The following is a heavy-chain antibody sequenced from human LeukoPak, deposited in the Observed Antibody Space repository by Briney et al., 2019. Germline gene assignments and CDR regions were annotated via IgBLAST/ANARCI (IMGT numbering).Heavy chain of an antibody. Sequence: GASVDVSCKASGYTFTSYAMHWVRQAPGQRLEWMGWINAGNGNTKYSQKFQGRVTITRDTSASTAYMELSSLRSEDTAVYYCAKGAKWELPLDYWGQGTLVTVSS. J-gene: IGHJ4*02. CDR3: AKGAKWELPLDY. CDR2: INAGNGNT. CDR1: GYTFTSYA. V-gene: IGHV1-3*01. D-gene: IGHD1-26*01.